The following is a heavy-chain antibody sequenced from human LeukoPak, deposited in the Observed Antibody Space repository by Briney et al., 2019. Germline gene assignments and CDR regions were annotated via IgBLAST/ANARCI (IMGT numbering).Heavy chain of an antibody. CDR3: ARHWSFTSGFRIDY. J-gene: IGHJ4*02. Sequence: SETLSLTCIVSGGSVSSYYWTWIRQPPGKGLEWIGYIYNSGSTNYNPSLKSRVTISVDTSKNQFSLKLSSVTAADTAVYYCARHWSFTSGFRIDYWGQGTLVTVSS. CDR2: IYNSGST. CDR1: GGSVSSYY. V-gene: IGHV4-59*02. D-gene: IGHD3-3*01.